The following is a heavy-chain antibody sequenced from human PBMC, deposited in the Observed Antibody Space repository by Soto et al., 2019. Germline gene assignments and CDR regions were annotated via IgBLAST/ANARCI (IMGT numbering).Heavy chain of an antibody. CDR2: INPNSGGT. Sequence: ASVKVSCKASGYTFTGYYMHWVRQAPGQGLEWMGWINPNSGGTNYAQKFQGRVTMTRDTSISTAYMDLSRLRSDDTAVYYCARDLGKQWLAPYYYYGMDVWGQGTTVTVSS. V-gene: IGHV1-2*02. J-gene: IGHJ6*02. CDR1: GYTFTGYY. CDR3: ARDLGKQWLAPYYYYGMDV. D-gene: IGHD6-19*01.